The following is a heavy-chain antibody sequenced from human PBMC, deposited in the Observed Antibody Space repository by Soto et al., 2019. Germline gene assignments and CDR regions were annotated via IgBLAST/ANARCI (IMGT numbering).Heavy chain of an antibody. CDR3: ARVSRAPNYEFWSGSHDAFDI. CDR2: TYYRSKWYN. Sequence: QVQLQQSGPGLVKPSQTLSLTCAISGDSVSSNSAAWNWIRQSPSRGLEWLGRTYYRSKWYNDYAVSVKSRITINPDTSKNQFSLQLNSVTPEDTAVYYCARVSRAPNYEFWSGSHDAFDIWGQGTMVTVSS. V-gene: IGHV6-1*01. J-gene: IGHJ3*02. CDR1: GDSVSSNSAA. D-gene: IGHD3-3*01.